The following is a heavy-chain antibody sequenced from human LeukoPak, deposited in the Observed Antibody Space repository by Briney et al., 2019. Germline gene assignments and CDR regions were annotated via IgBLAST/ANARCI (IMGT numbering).Heavy chain of an antibody. CDR2: ISSSGSTI. D-gene: IGHD2-21*01. CDR1: GFTFSDYY. CDR3: RPSILAAPPAAGY. Sequence: GGSLRLSCAASGFTFSDYYMSWIRQAPGKGLEWVSYISSSGSTIYYADSVKGRFTISRDNAKNSLYLQMNSLRAEDTAVYYCRPSILAAPPAAGYWGQGTLVTVSS. V-gene: IGHV3-11*01. J-gene: IGHJ4*02.